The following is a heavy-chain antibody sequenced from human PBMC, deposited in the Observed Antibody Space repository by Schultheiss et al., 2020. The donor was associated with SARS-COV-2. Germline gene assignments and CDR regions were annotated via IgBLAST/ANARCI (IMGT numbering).Heavy chain of an antibody. V-gene: IGHV3-64*04. CDR1: GFTFSSYA. Sequence: GESLKISCAASGFTFSSYAMHWVRQAPGKGLEWVSGISWNSGSIGYADSVKGRFTISRDNSKNTLYLQMNSLRAEDTAVYYCARIDYGDYVRWGQGTLVTVSS. D-gene: IGHD4-17*01. J-gene: IGHJ4*02. CDR2: ISWNSGSI. CDR3: ARIDYGDYVR.